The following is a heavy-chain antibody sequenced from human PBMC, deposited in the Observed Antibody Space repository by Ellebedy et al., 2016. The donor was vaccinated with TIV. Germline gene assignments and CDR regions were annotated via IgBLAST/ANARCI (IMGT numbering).Heavy chain of an antibody. J-gene: IGHJ5*02. CDR3: AREVEYGGNSDWFDP. V-gene: IGHV4-31*03. CDR2: IYYSGST. Sequence: SETLSLXXTVSGGSISSGGYYWSWIRQHPGKGLAWIGYIYYSGSTYYNPSLKSRVTISVDTSKNQFSLKLSSVTAADTAVYYCAREVEYGGNSDWFDPWGQGTLVTVSS. D-gene: IGHD4-23*01. CDR1: GGSISSGGYY.